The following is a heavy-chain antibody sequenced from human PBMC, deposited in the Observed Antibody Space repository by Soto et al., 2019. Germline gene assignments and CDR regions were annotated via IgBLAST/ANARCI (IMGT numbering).Heavy chain of an antibody. Sequence: GGSLRLSCAATGFTFSSYAMGWVRQGPGKGLEWVAVVSIGGSTHYAGSVRGRFTISRDNSKNTLSLQMNSLTAEDTAVYFCAKRRGAGGHFGYWGQGALVTVSS. D-gene: IGHD2-15*01. CDR3: AKRRGAGGHFGY. CDR1: GFTFSSYA. CDR2: VSIGGST. V-gene: IGHV3-23*01. J-gene: IGHJ4*02.